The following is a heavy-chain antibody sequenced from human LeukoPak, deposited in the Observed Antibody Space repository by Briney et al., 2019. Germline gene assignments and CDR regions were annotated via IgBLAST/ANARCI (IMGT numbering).Heavy chain of an antibody. CDR1: GFTFSSYA. J-gene: IGHJ4*02. Sequence: GGSLRLSCAASGFTFSSYAMSWVRQAPGMGLEWVSAIGGSDGNTHYADSVKGRFTISRDNSKNSLYLQINSLRADDTAVYYCAKVQYSDYDMNFDSWGQGTLVTVSS. CDR3: AKVQYSDYDMNFDS. D-gene: IGHD5-12*01. V-gene: IGHV3-23*01. CDR2: IGGSDGNT.